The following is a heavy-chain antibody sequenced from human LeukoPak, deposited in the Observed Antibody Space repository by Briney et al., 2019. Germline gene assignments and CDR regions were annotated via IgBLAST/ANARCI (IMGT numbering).Heavy chain of an antibody. CDR2: ICYSGST. D-gene: IGHD1-26*01. J-gene: IGHJ4*02. Sequence: PSETQSLTCTASGGSFRTYYCSWLRQPPGKVQVRIGYICYSGSTNYNPSLKSRVNISVDTSKSQFCLKLTSVTAADTAVYYCARHSGSYGRFDYWGQGTLVTVSS. CDR3: ARHSGSYGRFDY. CDR1: GGSFRTYY. V-gene: IGHV4-59*13.